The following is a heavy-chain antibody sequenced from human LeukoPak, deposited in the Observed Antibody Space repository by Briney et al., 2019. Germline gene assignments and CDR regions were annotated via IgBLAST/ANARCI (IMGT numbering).Heavy chain of an antibody. J-gene: IGHJ4*02. CDR3: ASAPSRGYSYGYFVY. CDR2: IYSGGST. CDR1: GFTVSSNY. D-gene: IGHD5-18*01. V-gene: IGHV3-53*01. Sequence: GGSLRLSCAASGFTVSSNYMSWVRQAPGKGLEWVSVIYSGGSTYYADSVKGRFTISRDNSKNTLYLQMNSLRAEDTAVHYCASAPSRGYSYGYFVYWGQGTLVTVSS.